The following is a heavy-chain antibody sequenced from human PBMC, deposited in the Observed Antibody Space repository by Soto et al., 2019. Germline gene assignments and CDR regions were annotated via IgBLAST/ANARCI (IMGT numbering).Heavy chain of an antibody. D-gene: IGHD3-10*01. Sequence: EVQLVESGGGLIQPGGSLRLSCAVSGFTVSNNYMSWVRQAPGKGLEGVSVIYSGGYTAYGDSVKGRFTISRDNSKNTLNPQKNSLGADDPAGFSCGAQPGGGGYWGQGTLVTVSS. CDR3: GAQPGGGGY. V-gene: IGHV3-53*01. CDR2: IYSGGYT. CDR1: GFTVSNNY. J-gene: IGHJ4*02.